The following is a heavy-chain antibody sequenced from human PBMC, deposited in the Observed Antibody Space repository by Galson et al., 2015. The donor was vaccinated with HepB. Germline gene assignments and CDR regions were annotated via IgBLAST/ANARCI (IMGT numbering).Heavy chain of an antibody. J-gene: IGHJ4*02. CDR2: IYHSGST. CDR1: GGSISSGGYS. Sequence: TLSLTCAVSGGSISSGGYSWSWIRQPPGKGLEWIGYIYHSGSTYYNPSLKSRVTISVDRSKNQFSLKLSSVTAADTAVYYCARVLGTAMVAYYFDYWGQGTLVTVSS. D-gene: IGHD5-18*01. V-gene: IGHV4-30-2*01. CDR3: ARVLGTAMVAYYFDY.